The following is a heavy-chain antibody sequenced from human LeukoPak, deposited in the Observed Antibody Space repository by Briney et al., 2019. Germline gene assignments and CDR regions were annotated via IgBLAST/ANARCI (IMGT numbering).Heavy chain of an antibody. D-gene: IGHD2-21*02. CDR1: GFPFSSYD. CDR3: ARDDSTGAFDI. Sequence: PGGSLRLPCGASGFPFSSYDMHWVRQATGKGLEWVSAIGTAGDTYYPGSVKGRFTISRENAKNSLYLQMNSLRAGDTAVYYCARDDSTGAFDIWGQGTMVTVSS. V-gene: IGHV3-13*01. J-gene: IGHJ3*02. CDR2: IGTAGDT.